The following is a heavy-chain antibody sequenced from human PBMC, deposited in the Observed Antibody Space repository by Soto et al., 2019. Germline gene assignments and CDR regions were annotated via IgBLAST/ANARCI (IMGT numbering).Heavy chain of an antibody. CDR3: ARGKYYYDSSGYSXEGRVDAFDI. V-gene: IGHV1-3*01. CDR1: GYTFTSYA. J-gene: IGHJ3*02. CDR2: INAGNGNT. D-gene: IGHD3-22*01. Sequence: ASLKVSCKASGYTFTSYAMHWVRQAPGQRLEWMGWINAGNGNTKYSQKFQGIVTITRDTSASTAYMELSSLRSEDAAVYYCARGKYYYDSSGYSXEGRVDAFDIWGQERMVTV.